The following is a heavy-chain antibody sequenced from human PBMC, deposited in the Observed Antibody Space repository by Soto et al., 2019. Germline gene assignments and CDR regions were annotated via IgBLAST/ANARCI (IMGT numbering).Heavy chain of an antibody. J-gene: IGHJ3*02. V-gene: IGHV4-59*08. CDR2: IFHTGTT. D-gene: IGHD3-22*01. Sequence: SETLSLTCTVSGGSITNYDYSWIRQPPGKGLEWIGYIFHTGTTSYNPSLKSRVTLSVDTSQSQFSLKLNSVTAADTAVYYCTTEAYDNSGSLAFDIWGPGTLVTVS. CDR3: TTEAYDNSGSLAFDI. CDR1: GGSITNYD.